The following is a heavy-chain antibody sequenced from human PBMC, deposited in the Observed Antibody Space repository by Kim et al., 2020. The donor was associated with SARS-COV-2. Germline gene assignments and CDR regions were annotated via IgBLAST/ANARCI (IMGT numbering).Heavy chain of an antibody. J-gene: IGHJ4*01. Sequence: SETLSLTCAVYGGSFSGYYWSWIRQPPGKGLEWIGEINHSGSTNYNPSLKSRVTISVDTSKNQFSLKLSSVTAADTAVYYCARDYDILTGYKSYFDYWG. CDR1: GGSFSGYY. V-gene: IGHV4-34*01. CDR2: INHSGST. D-gene: IGHD3-9*01. CDR3: ARDYDILTGYKSYFDY.